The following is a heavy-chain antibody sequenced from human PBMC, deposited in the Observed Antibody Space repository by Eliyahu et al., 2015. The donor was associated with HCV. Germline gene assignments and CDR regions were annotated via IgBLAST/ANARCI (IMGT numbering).Heavy chain of an antibody. Sequence: QVQLVQSGTGVKQPGASVRLSCKASGYTFTDYSIHWVRLVPGQGLEWMGWINTYRGDIKYSQKFEGRVAITRDRSASTAYMDITNLRDDDTAVYYCARERIASVGFLYFYEMDVWGQGATVTVSS. J-gene: IGHJ6*02. CDR2: INTYRGDI. V-gene: IGHV1-3*04. D-gene: IGHD2-2*03. CDR3: ARERIASVGFLYFYEMDV. CDR1: GYTFTDYS.